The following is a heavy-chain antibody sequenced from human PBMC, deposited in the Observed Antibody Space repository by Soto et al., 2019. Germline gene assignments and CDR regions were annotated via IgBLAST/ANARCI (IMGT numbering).Heavy chain of an antibody. CDR3: VREGRGSFDF. D-gene: IGHD5-12*01. CDR2: IGGRGNSA. J-gene: IGHJ3*01. V-gene: IGHV3-23*01. CDR1: GFIFTNYA. Sequence: GESLKISCAASGFIFTNYAMNWVRQAPGKGLEWVSVIGGRGNSAYYADSVQGRSTISRDNSKNTLSLQMSSLTADDTAIYYCVREGRGSFDFWGRGTMVTVSS.